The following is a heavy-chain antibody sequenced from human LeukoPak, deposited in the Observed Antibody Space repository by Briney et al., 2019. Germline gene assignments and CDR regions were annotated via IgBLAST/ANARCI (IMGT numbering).Heavy chain of an antibody. Sequence: GGSLRLSCAASGFTFSSYAMSWVRQAPGKGLEWVSAISGSGGSTYYADSVKGRFTISRDNAKNSLYLQMNSLRAEDTAVYYCARPNCSSTSCYTDWYFDLWGRGTLVTVSS. D-gene: IGHD2-2*02. CDR1: GFTFSSYA. J-gene: IGHJ2*01. CDR3: ARPNCSSTSCYTDWYFDL. V-gene: IGHV3-23*01. CDR2: ISGSGGST.